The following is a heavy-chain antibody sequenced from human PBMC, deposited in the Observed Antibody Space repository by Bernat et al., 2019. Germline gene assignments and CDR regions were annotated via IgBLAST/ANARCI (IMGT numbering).Heavy chain of an antibody. Sequence: QVQLVESGGGVVQPGRSLRLSCAASGFTFSIYGMHWVRQAPGKVLEWVAVISYDGSNKYYADSVKGRFTISRDNSKNTLYLKMNSLRAEDTAVYYCAKDSGPYDSSGYSLGYWGQGTLVTVSS. CDR2: ISYDGSNK. CDR1: GFTFSIYG. V-gene: IGHV3-30*18. J-gene: IGHJ4*02. D-gene: IGHD3-22*01. CDR3: AKDSGPYDSSGYSLGY.